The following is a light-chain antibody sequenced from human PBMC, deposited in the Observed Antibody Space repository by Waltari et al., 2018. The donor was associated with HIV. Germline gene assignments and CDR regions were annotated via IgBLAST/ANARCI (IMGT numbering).Light chain of an antibody. CDR1: TLYIGRNQ. J-gene: IGLJ2*01. CDR3: VAWDDSLRGVL. V-gene: IGLV1-47*01. Sequence: SVLTQPPSASGTPGQRVTFSCSGSTLYIGRNQLFSYQPLPGTAPNLLSHRNDQRPSGVPGLCAGSASGTSASLAISGLRSEDEADYYCVAWDDSLRGVLFGGGTKVAVL. CDR2: RND.